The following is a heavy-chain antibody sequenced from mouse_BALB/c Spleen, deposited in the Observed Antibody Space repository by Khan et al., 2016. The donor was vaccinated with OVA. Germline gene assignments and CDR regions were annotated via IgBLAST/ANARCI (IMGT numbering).Heavy chain of an antibody. Sequence: EVELVAPGGGLVKPGGSLKLTCSASGFTFSSYGMSLVRQTPEKRLEWVATLSSGGHYTFYPDSVKGRFTISRENAKNNLHRQMSSLRSEDTAMYYCASSLADYHAMDYWGQGTSVTVPS. V-gene: IGHV5-9-3*01. D-gene: IGHD3-3*01. CDR1: GFTFSSYG. CDR3: ASSLADYHAMDY. CDR2: LSSGGHYT. J-gene: IGHJ4*01.